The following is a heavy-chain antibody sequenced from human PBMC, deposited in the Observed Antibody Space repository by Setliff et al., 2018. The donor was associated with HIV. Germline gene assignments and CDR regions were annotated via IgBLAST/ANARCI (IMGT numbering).Heavy chain of an antibody. CDR1: GGSISSSGYY. J-gene: IGHJ4*02. Sequence: SETLSLTCSVSGGSISSSGYYWSWIRQHPGKGLDWIGRVYYSGSTDYNPSLQSRATLSIDTSKNQFSLKLTSMIAADTAIYYCARGPFVLRFLERLVYFDYWGQGKLVTVSS. V-gene: IGHV4-31*02. CDR2: VYYSGST. D-gene: IGHD3-3*01. CDR3: ARGPFVLRFLERLVYFDY.